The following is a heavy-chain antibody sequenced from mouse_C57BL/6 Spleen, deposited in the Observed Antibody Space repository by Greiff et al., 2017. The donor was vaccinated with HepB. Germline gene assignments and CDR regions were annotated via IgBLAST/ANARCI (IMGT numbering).Heavy chain of an antibody. V-gene: IGHV1-80*01. D-gene: IGHD1-1*01. J-gene: IGHJ4*01. CDR1: GYAFSSYW. CDR2: IYPGDGDT. Sequence: VQLQQSGAELVKPGASVKISCKASGYAFSSYWMNWVKQRPGKGLEWIGQIYPGDGDTNYNGKCKGKATLTADKSSSTAYMQLSSLTSEDSAVYFCAREGGLRSLYYYAMDYWGQGTSVTVSS. CDR3: AREGGLRSLYYYAMDY.